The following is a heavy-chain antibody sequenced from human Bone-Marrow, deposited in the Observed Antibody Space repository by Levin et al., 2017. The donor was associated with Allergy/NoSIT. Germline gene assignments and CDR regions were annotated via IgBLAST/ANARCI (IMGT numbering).Heavy chain of an antibody. CDR2: IFHSGSA. Sequence: SETLSLTCAVSGGSMSSGGYSWSWLRQPPGKGLEWIGHIFHSGSAYYNPALKSRVTISVDRSQNQFSLKLSSVTAADTAVYYCARGWRISLLRGEIINWFDPWGRGTLVIVSS. CDR1: GGSMSSGGYS. J-gene: IGHJ5*02. V-gene: IGHV4-30-2*01. D-gene: IGHD3-10*01. CDR3: ARGWRISLLRGEIINWFDP.